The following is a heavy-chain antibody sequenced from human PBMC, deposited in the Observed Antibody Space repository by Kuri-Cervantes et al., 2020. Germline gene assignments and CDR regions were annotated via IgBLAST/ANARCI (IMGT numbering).Heavy chain of an antibody. CDR1: GFTFSSYA. CDR3: ARGGYALAVCDY. J-gene: IGHJ4*02. Sequence: GESLKIFCAASGFTFSSYAMSWVRQATGRGLEWVTYISSSGSTIYYADSVKGRFTISRDNANNSLYLQMNSLRAEDTAVYYCARGGYALAVCDYWGQGTLVTVSS. CDR2: ISSSGSTI. V-gene: IGHV3-48*04. D-gene: IGHD3-16*01.